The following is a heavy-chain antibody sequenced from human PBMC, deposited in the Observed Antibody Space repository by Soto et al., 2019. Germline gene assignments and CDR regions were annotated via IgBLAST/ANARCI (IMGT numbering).Heavy chain of an antibody. CDR1: GYNFMPYG. CDR2: ISPWKGNT. CDR3: ARDLDPSGSYYTDY. J-gene: IGHJ4*02. V-gene: IGHV1-18*04. Sequence: GSSVKVSCKASGYNFMPYGVNWVRQAPGQGLEWMGWISPWKGNTNYAQSFQGRVTMTTDTSTSTAYMELRSLTSDDTAVYYCARDLDPSGSYYTDYWVPGTIVALSA. D-gene: IGHD3-10*01.